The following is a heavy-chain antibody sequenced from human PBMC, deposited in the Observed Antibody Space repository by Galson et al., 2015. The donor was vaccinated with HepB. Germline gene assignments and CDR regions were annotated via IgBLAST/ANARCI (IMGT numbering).Heavy chain of an antibody. CDR2: ISWDGGST. Sequence: SLRLSCAASGFTFDDYTMHWVRQAPGKGLEWVSLISWDGGSTYYADSVKGRFTISRDNSKNSLYLQMNSLRTEDTALYYCAKAAGTVGYYYYMDVWGKGTTVTVSS. D-gene: IGHD4-23*01. CDR3: AKAAGTVGYYYYMDV. J-gene: IGHJ6*03. V-gene: IGHV3-43*01. CDR1: GFTFDDYT.